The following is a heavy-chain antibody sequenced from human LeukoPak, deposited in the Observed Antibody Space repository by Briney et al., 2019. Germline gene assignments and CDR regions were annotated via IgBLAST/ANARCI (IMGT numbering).Heavy chain of an antibody. CDR1: GFTFNRYS. Sequence: GGSLRLSCAASGFTFNRYSMNWVRQAPGKGLEWVSYIHSNTRTIYYADSVKGRFTISRDNAKNSVYLQMNSLRAEDTAVYYCARDGAMVHDYWGQGTLVTVSS. D-gene: IGHD5-18*01. CDR2: IHSNTRTI. CDR3: ARDGAMVHDY. V-gene: IGHV3-48*01. J-gene: IGHJ4*02.